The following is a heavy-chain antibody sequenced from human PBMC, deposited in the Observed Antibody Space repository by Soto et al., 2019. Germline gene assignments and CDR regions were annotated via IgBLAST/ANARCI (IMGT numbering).Heavy chain of an antibody. CDR1: GFTFDDYA. V-gene: IGHV3-9*01. J-gene: IGHJ4*02. D-gene: IGHD3-10*01. Sequence: GGSLRLSCAASGFTFDDYAMHWVRQAPGKGLEWVSGISWNSGSIGYADSVKGRFTISRDNAKNSLYLQMNSLRAEDTALYYCAKDIEYMVRSPSFDYWGQGTLVTVSS. CDR3: AKDIEYMVRSPSFDY. CDR2: ISWNSGSI.